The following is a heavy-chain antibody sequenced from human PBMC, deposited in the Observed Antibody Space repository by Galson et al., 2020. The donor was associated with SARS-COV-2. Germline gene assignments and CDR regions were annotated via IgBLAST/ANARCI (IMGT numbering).Heavy chain of an antibody. CDR3: ARTRDWLAGKSFEY. Sequence: GESLKISCKASGYTFFSYGISWVRQAPGQGLEWMGWISTYSGNTDYAQKFQARFTMTADTSTSTVYMELRSLKSDDTAIYYCARTRDWLAGKSFEYWGQGTLVTVSS. J-gene: IGHJ4*02. D-gene: IGHD2-21*02. CDR1: GYTFFSYG. V-gene: IGHV1-18*01. CDR2: ISTYSGNT.